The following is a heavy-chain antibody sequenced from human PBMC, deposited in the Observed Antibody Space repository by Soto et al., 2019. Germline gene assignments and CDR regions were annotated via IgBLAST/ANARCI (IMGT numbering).Heavy chain of an antibody. J-gene: IGHJ4*02. CDR2: ISGSSTYI. V-gene: IGHV3-21*01. Sequence: GGSMRLSCSASGLPFSSYSFNWVRKAPGKGLEWVSSISGSSTYIYYADSVKGRFTISRDNAKNSVYLQMSSLSAEDTAVYYCARKGASGWEPYYFDYWGQGTLVTVSS. D-gene: IGHD6-19*01. CDR1: GLPFSSYS. CDR3: ARKGASGWEPYYFDY.